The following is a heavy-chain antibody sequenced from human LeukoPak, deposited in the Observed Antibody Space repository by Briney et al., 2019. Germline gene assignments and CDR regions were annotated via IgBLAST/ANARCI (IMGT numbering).Heavy chain of an antibody. J-gene: IGHJ4*02. CDR3: ARREGPTARTRRDYFDY. V-gene: IGHV5-51*01. CDR1: GYNFANYW. CDR2: IYPGDSDT. Sequence: GESLKISCQGSGYNFANYWIAWVRQMPGKGLECMGIIYPGDSDTRYSPSFQGQVTFSADKSISTVYLQWRSLKVSDTAMYYCARREGPTARTRRDYFDYWGRGSPVTVSS. D-gene: IGHD1-26*01.